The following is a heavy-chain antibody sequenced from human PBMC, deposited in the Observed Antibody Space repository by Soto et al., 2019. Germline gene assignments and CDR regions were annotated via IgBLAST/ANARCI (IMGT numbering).Heavy chain of an antibody. CDR3: ARAQIGLLDWLPDNYCFCMDV. CDR1: GHSFTGHY. CDR2: INPNSGDT. J-gene: IGHJ6*02. D-gene: IGHD3-3*02. V-gene: IGHV1-2*02. Sequence: QVQLVQSGAEVKKPGASVKVSCKVSGHSFTGHYMHWVRQAPGQGLEWMGWINPNSGDTNYARKFQGRVTMTRDTSIKPVYMEMSRLTSDDPAVYSFARAQIGLLDWLPDNYCFCMDVWGQGTTVTVSS.